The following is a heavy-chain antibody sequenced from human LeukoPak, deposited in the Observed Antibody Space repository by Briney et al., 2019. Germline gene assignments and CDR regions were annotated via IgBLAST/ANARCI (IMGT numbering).Heavy chain of an antibody. CDR1: GFTFSSYS. V-gene: IGHV3-21*01. CDR3: ARVGGYCSRGSCFHDDY. CDR2: ISSSSSYI. J-gene: IGHJ4*02. Sequence: GGSLRLSCAASGFTFSSYSMNWVRQAPGKGLEWVSSISSSSSYIYYADSVKGRFTISRDNAKNSLYLQMNSPRAEDTAVYYCARVGGYCSRGSCFHDDYWGQGTLVTVSS. D-gene: IGHD2-15*01.